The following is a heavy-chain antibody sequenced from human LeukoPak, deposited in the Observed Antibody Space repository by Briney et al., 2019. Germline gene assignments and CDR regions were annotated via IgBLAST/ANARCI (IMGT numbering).Heavy chain of an antibody. D-gene: IGHD2-21*02. J-gene: IGHJ4*02. Sequence: PSDTLSLTCSVSGGSVSSRTHYWAWIRQPRGKGLEWIGSINYSGKLTFNPSLKSRFTVSIDTSKNQFSLTLSYVTAADTAVYYCARDFGDWRTDYWGQGTLVTVSS. V-gene: IGHV4-39*07. CDR2: INYSGKL. CDR1: GGSVSSRTHY. CDR3: ARDFGDWRTDY.